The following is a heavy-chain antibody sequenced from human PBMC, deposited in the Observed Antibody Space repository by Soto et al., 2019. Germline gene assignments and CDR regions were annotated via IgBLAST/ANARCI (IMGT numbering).Heavy chain of an antibody. J-gene: IGHJ6*02. CDR1: GFTFSSYG. Sequence: SLRLSCAAPGFTFSSYGMHWVRQAPGKGLEWVAVIWYDGSNTYYADSVKGRFTISRDNAKNTLYLQMNSLRAEDTAVYYCGRDVSYGMDVWGPGTTVTVSS. V-gene: IGHV3-33*01. CDR3: GRDVSYGMDV. CDR2: IWYDGSNT.